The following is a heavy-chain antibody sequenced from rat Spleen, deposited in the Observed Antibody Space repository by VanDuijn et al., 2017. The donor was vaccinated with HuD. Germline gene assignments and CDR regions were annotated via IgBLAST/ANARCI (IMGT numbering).Heavy chain of an antibody. CDR3: ARREYGGFFGYFDY. Sequence: EVQLVESGGGLVQPGRSLKLSCAASGFTFSDYGMAWVRQTPTKGLEWVASVSTGGGNTYYRDSMKGRFTISRDNAKSTLYLQMDSLRSEDTATYYCARREYGGFFGYFDYWGQGVMVTVSS. J-gene: IGHJ2*01. CDR2: VSTGGGNT. D-gene: IGHD1-11*01. CDR1: GFTFSDYG. V-gene: IGHV5S23*01.